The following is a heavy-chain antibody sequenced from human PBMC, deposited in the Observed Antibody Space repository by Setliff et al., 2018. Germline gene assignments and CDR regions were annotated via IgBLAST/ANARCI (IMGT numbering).Heavy chain of an antibody. CDR2: NT. V-gene: IGHV4-39*02. D-gene: IGHD4-17*01. J-gene: IGHJ4*02. CDR1: GDSISRGSYY. CDR3: ARVNDYGDFYFDY. Sequence: PSETLSLTCNVSGDSISRGSYYWSWIRQPPGKGLEWIGSNTHYADSVEGRFTISRDNAKNTLYLQMNSLRAEDTAVYYCARVNDYGDFYFDYWGQGTLVTVSS.